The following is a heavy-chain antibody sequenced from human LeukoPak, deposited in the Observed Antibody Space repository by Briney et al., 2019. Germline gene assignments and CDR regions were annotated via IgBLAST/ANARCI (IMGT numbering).Heavy chain of an antibody. CDR2: IYYSGST. CDR1: GGSISSSSYY. Sequence: SETLSLTCTVSGGSISSSSYYWGWIRQPPGKGLEWIGSIYYSGSTHYNPSLKSRVTISVDTSKNQFSLKLSSVTAADTAVYYCAMHSGSYAYESYFDYWGQGTLVTVSS. D-gene: IGHD1-26*01. CDR3: AMHSGSYAYESYFDY. V-gene: IGHV4-39*01. J-gene: IGHJ4*02.